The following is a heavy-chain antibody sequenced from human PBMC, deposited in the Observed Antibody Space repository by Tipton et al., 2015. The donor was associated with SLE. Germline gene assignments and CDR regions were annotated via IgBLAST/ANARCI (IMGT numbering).Heavy chain of an antibody. CDR1: GGSISSYY. CDR3: ASGGVGATPGAFDI. V-gene: IGHV4-59*01. Sequence: TLSLTCTVSGGSISSYYWSWIRQPPGKGLEWIGYIYYSGSTNYNPSLKSRVTISVDTSKNQFSLKLSSVTAADTAVYYCASGGVGATPGAFDIWGQGTMVTVSS. CDR2: IYYSGST. J-gene: IGHJ3*02. D-gene: IGHD1-26*01.